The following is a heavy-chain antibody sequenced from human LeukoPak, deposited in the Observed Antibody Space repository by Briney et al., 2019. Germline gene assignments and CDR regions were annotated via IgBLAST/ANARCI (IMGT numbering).Heavy chain of an antibody. CDR3: ARDHKQQLPSDY. Sequence: ASVKVSCKASGYTFTGYYMHWVRQAPGQGLEWMGWINPNSGGTNYAQKLQGRVTMTRDTSISTAYMELSRLRSDDTAVYYCARDHKQQLPSDYWGQGTLVTVSS. CDR1: GYTFTGYY. V-gene: IGHV1-2*02. J-gene: IGHJ4*02. CDR2: INPNSGGT. D-gene: IGHD6-13*01.